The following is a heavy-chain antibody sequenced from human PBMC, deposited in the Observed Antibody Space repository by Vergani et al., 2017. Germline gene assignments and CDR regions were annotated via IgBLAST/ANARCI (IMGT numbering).Heavy chain of an antibody. D-gene: IGHD5-18*01. CDR2: IRYDGSNT. V-gene: IGHV3-30*02. J-gene: IGHJ4*02. CDR1: GFTFSNYG. CDR3: AELYGDDGYSPF. Sequence: QVQLVESGGGVVQPGGSLRLSCGASGFTFSNYGMHWVRQAPGKGLEWVTFIRYDGSNTYYADSVKGRFTISRDDSKNTLYLQISSLRVEDTAIYYCAELYGDDGYSPFWGQGTLVTVSS.